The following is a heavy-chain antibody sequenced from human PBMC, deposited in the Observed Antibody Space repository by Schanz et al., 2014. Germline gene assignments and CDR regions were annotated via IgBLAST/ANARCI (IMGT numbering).Heavy chain of an antibody. CDR1: GYSLNELS. CDR2: ISVYHGHT. Sequence: QVQLVQSGAEVKKPGASVKVSCKVSGYSLNELSMHWVRQAPGRGLEWMGWISVYHGHTNYAEKVHGRVTMTTDTSTSTAYMELRSLTSDDTAVYYCARDVPINDYWGQGTPVTVSS. J-gene: IGHJ4*02. V-gene: IGHV1-18*01. CDR3: ARDVPINDY. D-gene: IGHD2-2*01.